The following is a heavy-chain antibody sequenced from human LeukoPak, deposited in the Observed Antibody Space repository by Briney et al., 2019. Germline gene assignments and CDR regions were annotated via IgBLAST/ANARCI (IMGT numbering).Heavy chain of an antibody. CDR1: GSPFTGFC. V-gene: IGHV5-51*01. D-gene: IGHD1-26*01. Sequence: GEPLHLSGQCPGSPFTGFCTGGARPIPGKGLEWMGIIYPVDFDTRNSPSFQGEVTISADKSISTAYLPWSSLKASDTAMYYCARHSEFPYYGYGMDVWGQGTTVTVSS. CDR2: IYPVDFDT. J-gene: IGHJ6*02. CDR3: ARHSEFPYYGYGMDV.